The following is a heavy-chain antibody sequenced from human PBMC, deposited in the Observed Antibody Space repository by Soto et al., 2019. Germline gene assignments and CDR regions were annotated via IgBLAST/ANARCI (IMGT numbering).Heavy chain of an antibody. D-gene: IGHD1-26*01. CDR3: AREGSAVGYYGLDV. Sequence: QVQLVESGGGVVQPGRSLRLSCAASGFTFPNYVMHWVRQAPGKGLEWVAVISFAGTNKYYPDSVKGRFTISRDNSKNTLSLEMHSLTTEDTAMYYCAREGSAVGYYGLDVWGQGTPVTVSP. CDR1: GFTFPNYV. V-gene: IGHV3-30-3*01. J-gene: IGHJ6*01. CDR2: ISFAGTNK.